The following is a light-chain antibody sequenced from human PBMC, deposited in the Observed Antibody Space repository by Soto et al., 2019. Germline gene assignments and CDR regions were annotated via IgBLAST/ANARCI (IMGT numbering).Light chain of an antibody. CDR2: GAS. J-gene: IGKJ1*01. V-gene: IGKV3-15*01. Sequence: EIVLTQSPGTLSLSPGERATLSCRASQTISNTFLAWYQQRPGQAPRLLIYGASGRATGIPARFSGSGSGTEFTLTISSLQPEDFAVYYCQQYNNWPPTTFGQGTKVDIK. CDR1: QTISNT. CDR3: QQYNNWPPTT.